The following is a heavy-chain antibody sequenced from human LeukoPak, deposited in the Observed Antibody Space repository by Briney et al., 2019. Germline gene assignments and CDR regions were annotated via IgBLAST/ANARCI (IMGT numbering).Heavy chain of an antibody. D-gene: IGHD3-22*01. CDR3: ARLQDYXDSXGXXLGXXXXP. CDR1: GGSISSSSYY. J-gene: IGHJ5*02. Sequence: SETLSLTCTVSGGSISSSSYYWGWIRQPPGKGLEWIGSIYYSGSTYYNPSLKSRVTISVDTSKNQFSLKLSSVTAADTAVYYCARLQDYXDSXGXXLGXXXXPWGXGXLXTVSS. V-gene: IGHV4-39*01. CDR2: IYYSGST.